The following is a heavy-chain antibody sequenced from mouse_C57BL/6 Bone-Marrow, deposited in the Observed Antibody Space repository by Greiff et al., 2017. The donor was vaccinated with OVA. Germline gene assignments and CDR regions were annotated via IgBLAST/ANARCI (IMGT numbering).Heavy chain of an antibody. CDR2: IRGGGGNT. CDR3: SRRPQYYGSSYYFDY. D-gene: IGHD1-1*01. CDR1: GFTFSSYT. V-gene: IGHV5-9*04. Sequence: EVQLLESGGGLVKPGASLKLSCAASGFTFSSYTMSWVRQTPEKRLEWVATIRGGGGNTYYPENFKGRSTLSGDNAKNALYLHMSSLRAEDTALYYCSRRPQYYGSSYYFDYWGQGTTLTVSS. J-gene: IGHJ2*01.